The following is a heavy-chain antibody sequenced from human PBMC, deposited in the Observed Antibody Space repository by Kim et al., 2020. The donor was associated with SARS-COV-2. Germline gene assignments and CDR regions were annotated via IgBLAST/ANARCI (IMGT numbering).Heavy chain of an antibody. CDR3: ARDAFDYGDYPESPRAFDI. D-gene: IGHD4-17*01. Sequence: SETLSLTCTVSGGSISSGGYYWSWIRQHPGKGLEWIGYIYYSGSTYYNPSLKSRVTISVDTSKNQFSLKLSSVTAADTAVYYCARDAFDYGDYPESPRAFDIWGQGTMVTVSS. CDR1: GGSISSGGYY. V-gene: IGHV4-31*03. CDR2: IYYSGST. J-gene: IGHJ3*02.